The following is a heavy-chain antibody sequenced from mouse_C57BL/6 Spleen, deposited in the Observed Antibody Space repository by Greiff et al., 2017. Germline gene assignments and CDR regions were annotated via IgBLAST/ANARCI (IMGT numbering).Heavy chain of an antibody. D-gene: IGHD2-4*01. CDR3: ARLGYDYDGTMDY. Sequence: QVQLQQPGAELVKPGASVKLSCKASGYTFTSYWMHWVKQRPGQGLEWIGMIHPNSGSTNYNEKFKSKATLTVDKSSSTAYMQLSSLTSEDSAVYYCARLGYDYDGTMDYWGQGTSVTVSS. CDR2: IHPNSGST. V-gene: IGHV1-64*01. CDR1: GYTFTSYW. J-gene: IGHJ4*01.